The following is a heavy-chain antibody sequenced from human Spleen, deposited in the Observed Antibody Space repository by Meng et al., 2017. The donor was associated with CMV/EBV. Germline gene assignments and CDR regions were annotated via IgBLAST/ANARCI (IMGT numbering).Heavy chain of an antibody. D-gene: IGHD2-15*01. CDR2: IDGSGGGK. CDR3: ARLLGRTPKAFGWAVVGAGISNRAHYSYAMDV. CDR1: GFTLSDYA. V-gene: IGHV3-23*01. J-gene: IGHJ6*02. Sequence: GGSLRLSCAASGFTLSDYAMTWVRQAPGKGLEWVATIDGSGGGKSYTGSVQGRFTISRDNSKDILLLQMISLRADDTAVYRCARLLGRTPKAFGWAVVGAGISNRAHYSYAMDVWGQGTTVTVSS.